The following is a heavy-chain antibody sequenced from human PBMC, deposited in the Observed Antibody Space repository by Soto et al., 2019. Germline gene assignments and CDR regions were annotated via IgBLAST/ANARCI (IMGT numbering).Heavy chain of an antibody. J-gene: IGHJ6*02. CDR3: ARGADFWSGYYRYYYYGMDV. V-gene: IGHV3-30-3*01. CDR2: ISYDGSNK. D-gene: IGHD3-3*01. Sequence: KGLEWVAVISYDGSNKYYADSVKGRFTISRDNSKNTLYLQMNSLRAEDTAVYYCARGADFWSGYYRYYYYGMDVWRQGTTVTVSS.